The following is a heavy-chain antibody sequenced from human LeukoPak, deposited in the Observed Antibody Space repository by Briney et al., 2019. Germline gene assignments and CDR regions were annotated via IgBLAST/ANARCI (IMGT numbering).Heavy chain of an antibody. J-gene: IGHJ4*02. D-gene: IGHD3-22*01. CDR3: AKVARPGHGRSGYYPYYFDY. V-gene: IGHV3-23*01. CDR2: ISGTGRST. Sequence: GGSLRLSCAASGFTFSSYAMTWVRQTPGKGLEWFSAISGTGRSTYYADSVEGRFSISRNTSKNTLYLHMHSLRAEDTAVYYCAKVARPGHGRSGYYPYYFDYWGQGTLVTVSS. CDR1: GFTFSSYA.